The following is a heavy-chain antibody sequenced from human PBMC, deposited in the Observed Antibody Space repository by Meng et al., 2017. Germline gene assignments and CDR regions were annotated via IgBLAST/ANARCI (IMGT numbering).Heavy chain of an antibody. CDR2: IIPIFGTA. CDR3: ARDDYSNYLPFDY. D-gene: IGHD4-11*01. CDR1: GGTSSGYV. Sequence: QGQQVQPGDEGTRPGSSVKASCKASGGTSSGYVFSWVLQAPGQGLVWLIGIIPIFGTANYAQKVQGRVTITADESTSTAHMELSSLRSEDTAVYYCARDDYSNYLPFDYWGQGTLVTASS. J-gene: IGHJ4*02. V-gene: IGHV1-69*01.